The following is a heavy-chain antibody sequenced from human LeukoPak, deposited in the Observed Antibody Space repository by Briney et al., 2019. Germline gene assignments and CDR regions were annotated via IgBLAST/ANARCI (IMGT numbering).Heavy chain of an antibody. CDR3: ARDLTGTNWFDP. Sequence: SVKVSCKDSGGTFMSYDIRWVRQARGQGIEWMGGIIPMLGTAKYAQKFQGRVKNKREEYKRKAYMELSSLRSEDTAVYYCARDLTGTNWFDPWGQGTLVTVSS. J-gene: IGHJ5*02. D-gene: IGHD1-7*01. CDR1: GGTFMSYD. V-gene: IGHV1-69*05. CDR2: IIPMLGTA.